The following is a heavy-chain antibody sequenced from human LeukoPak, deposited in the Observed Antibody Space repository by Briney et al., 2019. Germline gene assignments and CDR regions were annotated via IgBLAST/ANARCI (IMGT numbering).Heavy chain of an antibody. CDR1: GFTFSVNW. V-gene: IGHV3-74*01. CDR2: INRDGGLT. D-gene: IGHD6-13*01. CDR3: AREEHRLAEAGTSAFDL. J-gene: IGHJ3*01. Sequence: PGGSLRLSCVASGFTFSVNWMHWVRQAPGKGLAWVSHINRDGGLTNYADSVKGRFTISRDNARNTVYLQMSSLRVEDTAIYFCAREEHRLAEAGTSAFDLGGQGTLVTVSP.